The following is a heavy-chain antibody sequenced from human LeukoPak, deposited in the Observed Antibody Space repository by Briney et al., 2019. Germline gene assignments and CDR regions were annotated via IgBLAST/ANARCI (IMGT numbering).Heavy chain of an antibody. Sequence: GGSLRLSCAASGFTLSNYGMHWVRQAPGKGLEWVAFLAHDGGKTYYADSVKGRFTISRDNSKNTLYLQMNSLRAEDTAVYYCAKPRDYYALNWFDPWGQGTLVTVSS. CDR2: LAHDGGKT. CDR3: AKPRDYYALNWFDP. V-gene: IGHV3-30*02. D-gene: IGHD3-10*01. J-gene: IGHJ5*02. CDR1: GFTLSNYG.